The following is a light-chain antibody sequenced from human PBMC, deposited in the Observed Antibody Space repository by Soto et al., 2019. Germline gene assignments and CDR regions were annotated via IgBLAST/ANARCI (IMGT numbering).Light chain of an antibody. CDR1: QSVSSSH. J-gene: IGKJ5*01. Sequence: EIVLTQSPGTLSLSPGDRATLSCRASQSVSSSHLAWYQHKPGQAPRLLIYAASSRATGRPDRLSGGGSGTDLNLTISRLEPEDFAVYYCQQYGYSPITCGQGTRLEIK. CDR2: AAS. V-gene: IGKV3-20*01. CDR3: QQYGYSPIT.